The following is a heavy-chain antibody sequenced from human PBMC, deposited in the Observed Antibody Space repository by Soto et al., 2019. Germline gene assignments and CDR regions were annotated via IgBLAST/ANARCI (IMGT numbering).Heavy chain of an antibody. D-gene: IGHD2-15*01. CDR2: IYHSGSS. J-gene: IGHJ5*02. CDR3: ARQRSVVVTQWWFDP. Sequence: TSETLSLTCTVSGGSISSYYWSWIRQPPGKGLEWIGCIYHSGSSNYNPSLKSRVTILLDTSKNQLSLKLSSVTAADTAVYYCARQRSVVVTQWWFDPWGQGTLVTVS. V-gene: IGHV4-59*08. CDR1: GGSISSYY.